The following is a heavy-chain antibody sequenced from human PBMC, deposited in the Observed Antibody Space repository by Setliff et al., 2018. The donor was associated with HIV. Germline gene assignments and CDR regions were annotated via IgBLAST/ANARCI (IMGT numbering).Heavy chain of an antibody. CDR2: ISSNSVYI. Sequence: GGSLRLSCAASGSTFSAYSMNWVRQAPGKGLEWVSSISSNSVYIHYADSVRGRFTISRDNARNSLNLQMNSLRAEDTAVYYCARDRGISGHYFDSWGQGTLVTVSS. CDR3: ARDRGISGHYFDS. V-gene: IGHV3-21*01. D-gene: IGHD1-26*01. J-gene: IGHJ4*02. CDR1: GSTFSAYS.